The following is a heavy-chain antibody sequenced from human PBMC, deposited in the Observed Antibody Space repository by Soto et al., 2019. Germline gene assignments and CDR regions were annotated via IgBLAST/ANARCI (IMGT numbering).Heavy chain of an antibody. V-gene: IGHV1-69*13. CDR2: IIPIFGTA. CDR1: GGTFSSYA. CDR3: ARASLSDDSSGYYYPAEYLQH. J-gene: IGHJ1*01. Sequence: PSVKVSCKACGGTFSSYAISWVRQAPGQGLEWMGGIIPIFGTANYAQKFQGRVTITADESTSTAYMELSSLRSEDTDVYYCARASLSDDSSGYYYPAEYLQHSGQGTLVTVSS. D-gene: IGHD3-22*01.